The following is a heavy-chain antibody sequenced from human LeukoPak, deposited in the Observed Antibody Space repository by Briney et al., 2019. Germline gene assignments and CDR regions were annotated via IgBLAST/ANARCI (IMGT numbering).Heavy chain of an antibody. D-gene: IGHD2-2*01. V-gene: IGHV4-34*01. CDR3: ARLVVPAAILAKNYYYYYMDV. Sequence: SETLSLTCAVYGGSFSGYYWSWIRQPPGKGLEWIGEINHSGSTNYNPSLKSRVTISVDTSKNQFSLKLSSVTAADTAVYYCARLVVPAAILAKNYYYYYMDVWGKGTTVTISS. J-gene: IGHJ6*03. CDR1: GGSFSGYY. CDR2: INHSGST.